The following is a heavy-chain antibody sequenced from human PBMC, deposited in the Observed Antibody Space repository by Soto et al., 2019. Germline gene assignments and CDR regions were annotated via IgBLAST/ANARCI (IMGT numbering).Heavy chain of an antibody. D-gene: IGHD6-6*01. Sequence: SETLSLTCTVSGGSISIYYWSWIRQSPGKGPEWIGYIYYSGSTNYNPSLKSRVTISVETSKNQFSLKLSSVTSAETAVYYCATISSSDDVSFDYWGQGTLVTVSS. CDR1: GGSISIYY. CDR3: ATISSSDDVSFDY. CDR2: IYYSGST. V-gene: IGHV4-59*13. J-gene: IGHJ4*02.